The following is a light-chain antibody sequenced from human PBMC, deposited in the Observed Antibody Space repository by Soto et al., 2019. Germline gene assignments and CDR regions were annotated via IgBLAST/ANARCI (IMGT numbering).Light chain of an antibody. CDR3: SSYTSSITPYV. J-gene: IGLJ1*01. CDR1: NSDVGGYTY. Sequence: QSALTQPASVSGSPGQSITISCTGTNSDVGGYTYVSWYQQHPGKAPKLMIYDVSNRPSGVSNRFSGSKSGNTASLTISGLQADDEADYYCSSYTSSITPYVFGTGTKVTVL. V-gene: IGLV2-14*03. CDR2: DVS.